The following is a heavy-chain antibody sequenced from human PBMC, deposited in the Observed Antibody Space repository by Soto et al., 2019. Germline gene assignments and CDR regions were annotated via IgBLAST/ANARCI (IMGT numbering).Heavy chain of an antibody. CDR2: ISAYNGNT. V-gene: IGHV1-18*04. CDR1: GHTFTSYG. CDR3: AREAREDVVVPAASPYYYYGMDV. D-gene: IGHD2-2*01. J-gene: IGHJ6*02. Sequence: ASVKVSCKASGHTFTSYGISWVRQAPGQGLEWMGWISAYNGNTNYAQKLQGRVTMTTDTSTSTAYMELRSLRSDDTAVYYCAREAREDVVVPAASPYYYYGMDVWGQGTTVTVSS.